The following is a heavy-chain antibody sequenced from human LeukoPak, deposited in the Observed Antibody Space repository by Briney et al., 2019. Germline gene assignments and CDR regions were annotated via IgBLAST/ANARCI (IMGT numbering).Heavy chain of an antibody. J-gene: IGHJ3*02. Sequence: PSGTLSLTCAVSGGSITSSKWWSWVRQPPAKGLQWIGELSLSGRTTYNPSLKSRVSISLEKSTNKFSLKLTSVTAADTAVFYCASRSLAGFYTLGFDIWGQGTVVTVSS. CDR1: GGSITSSKW. D-gene: IGHD3-9*01. CDR3: ASRSLAGFYTLGFDI. CDR2: LSLSGRT. V-gene: IGHV4-4*02.